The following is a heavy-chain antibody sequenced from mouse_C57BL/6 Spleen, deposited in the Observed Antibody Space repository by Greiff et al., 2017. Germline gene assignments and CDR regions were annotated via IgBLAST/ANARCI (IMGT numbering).Heavy chain of an antibody. D-gene: IGHD2-12*01. CDR3: TLCYTTGIYYAMDY. CDR1: GYTFTSYW. V-gene: IGHV1-5*01. CDR2: IYPGNSDT. J-gene: IGHJ4*01. Sequence: EVQLQQSGTVLARPGASVKMSCKTSGYTFTSYWMHWVKQRPGQGLEWIGAIYPGNSDTSYNQKFKGKAKLTAVTSASTAYMELSSLTNEDSAVYYCTLCYTTGIYYAMDYWGQGTSVTVSS.